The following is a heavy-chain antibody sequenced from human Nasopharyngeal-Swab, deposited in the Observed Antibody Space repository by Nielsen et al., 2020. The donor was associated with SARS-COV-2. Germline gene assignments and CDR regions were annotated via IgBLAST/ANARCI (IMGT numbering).Heavy chain of an antibody. D-gene: IGHD3-3*01. CDR2: INTNTGNP. V-gene: IGHV7-4-1*02. CDR1: GYTFTSYA. CDR3: ARGDYDFWSGWVSAFDI. Sequence: ASVKVSCKASGYTFTSYAMNWVRQAPGQGLEWMGWINTNTGNPTYAQGFTGRFVFSLDNSVSTAYLQISSLKAEDTAVYYCARGDYDFWSGWVSAFDIWGQGTMVTVSS. J-gene: IGHJ3*02.